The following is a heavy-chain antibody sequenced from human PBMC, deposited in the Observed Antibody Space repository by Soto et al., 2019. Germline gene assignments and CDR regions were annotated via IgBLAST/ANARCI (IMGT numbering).Heavy chain of an antibody. V-gene: IGHV1-69*19. J-gene: IGHJ4*02. D-gene: IGHD3-16*01. CDR1: GGTFSTFG. CDR3: ASTAPMDAGDKYYYDF. CDR2: IIPFFGTA. Sequence: QVQLVQSGAEVKKTGSSVKVSCKPSGGTFSTFGISWVRQSPGQGLEWMGGIIPFFGTAEYSQKFEDRITITAYESTNTVYMDLRSLTSDDKSIYYCASTAPMDAGDKYYYDFWGQGALVTVSS.